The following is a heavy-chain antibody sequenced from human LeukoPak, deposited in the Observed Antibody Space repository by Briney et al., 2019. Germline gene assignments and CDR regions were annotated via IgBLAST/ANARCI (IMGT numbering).Heavy chain of an antibody. CDR3: ARVRDYYYMDV. CDR1: GGSISSYY. CDR2: IYYSGST. V-gene: IGHV4-59*01. Sequence: PSETLSLTCNVSGGSISSYYWSWIRQPPGKGLEWIGYIYYSGSTDYNPSLRSRVTISVDTSKNQFSLKLTSVTAADTAVYYCARVRDYYYMDVWGSGTTVTVSS. J-gene: IGHJ6*03.